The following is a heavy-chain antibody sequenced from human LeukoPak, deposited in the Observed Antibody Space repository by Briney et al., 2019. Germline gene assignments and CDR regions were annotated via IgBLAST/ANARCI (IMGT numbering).Heavy chain of an antibody. D-gene: IGHD6-19*01. Sequence: GASVKVSCKASGYTFTDYYIHWVRQAPGQGLEWMGWINPNSGGTHYAQKFQGRVTMTRDASISTAYMDLTNLRSDDTAVYYCARAHGQGYSSGHYYYYYYMDVWGKGTRSPSP. CDR3: ARAHGQGYSSGHYYYYYYMDV. CDR2: INPNSGGT. V-gene: IGHV1-2*02. CDR1: GYTFTDYY. J-gene: IGHJ6*03.